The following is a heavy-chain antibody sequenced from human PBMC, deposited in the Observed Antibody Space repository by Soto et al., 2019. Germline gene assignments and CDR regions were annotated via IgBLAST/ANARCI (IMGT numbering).Heavy chain of an antibody. V-gene: IGHV1-69*04. Sequence: SVKVSCKASGGTFRSYTISWVRQAPGQGLEWMGRIIPILGIANYAQKFQGRVTVTADKSTSTAYMELSSLRSEDTAVYYCARDQVAITGTTYWFDPWGQGTLVTVSS. CDR3: ARDQVAITGTTYWFDP. D-gene: IGHD1-20*01. CDR1: GGTFRSYT. J-gene: IGHJ5*02. CDR2: IIPILGIA.